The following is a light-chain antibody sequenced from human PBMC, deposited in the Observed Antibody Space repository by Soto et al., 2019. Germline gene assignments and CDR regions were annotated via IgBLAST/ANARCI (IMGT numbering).Light chain of an antibody. Sequence: QSVLTQPPSASGTPGQRVTISCSGSNSNIGSNTGNWYQQLPGTAPKLLIYYDSLRPSGVPDRISGSKSGTAASLAISGLQADDEADYYCEVWDDSLNGRVFGGGTKLTVL. CDR2: YDS. CDR1: NSNIGSNT. V-gene: IGLV1-44*01. CDR3: EVWDDSLNGRV. J-gene: IGLJ3*02.